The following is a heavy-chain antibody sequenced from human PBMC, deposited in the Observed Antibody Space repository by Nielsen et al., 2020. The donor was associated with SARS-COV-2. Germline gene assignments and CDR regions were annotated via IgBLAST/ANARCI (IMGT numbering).Heavy chain of an antibody. Sequence: GESLKISCAASGFTFSSYGMHWVRQAPGKGLEWVAVIWYDGSNKYYADSVKGRFTISRDNSKNTLYLQMSSLRAEDTAVYYCARDPHLGCSGGSCYSGGMDVWGQGTTVTVSS. CDR3: ARDPHLGCSGGSCYSGGMDV. CDR2: IWYDGSNK. J-gene: IGHJ6*02. D-gene: IGHD2-15*01. CDR1: GFTFSSYG. V-gene: IGHV3-33*01.